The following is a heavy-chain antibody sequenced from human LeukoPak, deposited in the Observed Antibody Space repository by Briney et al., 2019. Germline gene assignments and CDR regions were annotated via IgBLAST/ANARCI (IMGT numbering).Heavy chain of an antibody. Sequence: GGSLRLSCAASGFSFSSYGMHWVRQTPGKELEWVAVMSFDGSNIYYGDSVKGRFTISRDNSKNTLYLQMNSLRVEDTALYYCAKVTPGSTARKSGLDFWGQGTLVTVSS. CDR1: GFSFSSYG. J-gene: IGHJ4*02. CDR3: AKVTPGSTARKSGLDF. V-gene: IGHV3-30*18. CDR2: MSFDGSNI. D-gene: IGHD2-21*02.